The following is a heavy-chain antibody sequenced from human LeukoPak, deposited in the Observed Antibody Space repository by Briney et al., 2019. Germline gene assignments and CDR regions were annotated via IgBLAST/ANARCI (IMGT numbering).Heavy chain of an antibody. CDR3: ARVSYDYIWGIIYYFDY. CDR2: INPGDSDT. V-gene: IGHV5-51*01. J-gene: IGHJ4*02. Sequence: GESLKISCKGSGYSFSSYWIGWVRQMPGKGLEWMGIINPGDSDTRYSPSFQGQVTISADKSISTAYLQWSSLKDSDTAMFYCARVSYDYIWGIIYYFDYWGQGTLVTVSS. CDR1: GYSFSSYW. D-gene: IGHD3-16*01.